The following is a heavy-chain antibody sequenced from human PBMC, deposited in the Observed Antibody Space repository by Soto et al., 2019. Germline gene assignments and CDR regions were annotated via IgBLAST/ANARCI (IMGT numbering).Heavy chain of an antibody. D-gene: IGHD3-9*01. CDR1: GFTFSSYA. CDR3: ARAKYYDILTGYYPNYYYYGMDV. Sequence: PGGSLRLSCAASGFTFSSYAMHWVRQAPGKGLEWVAVISYDGSNKYYADSVKGRFTISRDNSKNTLYLQMNSLRAEDTAVYYCARAKYYDILTGYYPNYYYYGMDVWGQGTTVTVSS. J-gene: IGHJ6*02. CDR2: ISYDGSNK. V-gene: IGHV3-30-3*01.